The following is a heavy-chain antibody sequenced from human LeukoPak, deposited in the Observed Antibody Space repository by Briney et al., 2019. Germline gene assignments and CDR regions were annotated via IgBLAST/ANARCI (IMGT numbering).Heavy chain of an antibody. V-gene: IGHV4-4*07. J-gene: IGHJ5*02. D-gene: IGHD3-10*01. Sequence: SETLSLTCTVSGGSISGYYWAWIRQSAGKGLQWIGRIYSSGITIYNPSLKSRVTMSVDTSKNQFSLRLSSVTAADTAVYCCARHQGSGALNWFDPWGQGTLVTVSS. CDR3: ARHQGSGALNWFDP. CDR2: IYSSGIT. CDR1: GGSISGYY.